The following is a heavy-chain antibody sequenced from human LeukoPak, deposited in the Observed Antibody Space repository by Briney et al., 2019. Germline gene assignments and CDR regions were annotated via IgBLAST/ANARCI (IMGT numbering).Heavy chain of an antibody. CDR3: AKTETSWWYPAFDI. J-gene: IGHJ3*02. CDR2: IYNDGSST. CDR1: GFTFSHYW. D-gene: IGHD2-15*01. Sequence: GGSLRLSCAASGFTFSHYWMHWVRQAPGKGLVWVSRIYNDGSSTSYADSVKGRFTISRDNAKSTLYLQMNSLRAEDTAIYYCAKTETSWWYPAFDIWGHGTMVTVSS. V-gene: IGHV3-74*01.